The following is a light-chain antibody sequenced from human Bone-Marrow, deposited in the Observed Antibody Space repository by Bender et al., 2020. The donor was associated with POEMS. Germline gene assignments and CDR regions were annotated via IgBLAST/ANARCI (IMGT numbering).Light chain of an antibody. V-gene: IGLV1-40*01. CDR2: GYN. CDR1: SSNTGSGYD. Sequence: QSVLTQPPSVSGAPGQRVTISCTGSSSNTGSGYDINWYQHLPGTAPKLLIYGYNNRPSGVPDRFSGSKSGTSASLAITGLQAEDEGDYYCCSYVGSGTWVFGGGTKLTVV. J-gene: IGLJ3*02. CDR3: CSYVGSGTWV.